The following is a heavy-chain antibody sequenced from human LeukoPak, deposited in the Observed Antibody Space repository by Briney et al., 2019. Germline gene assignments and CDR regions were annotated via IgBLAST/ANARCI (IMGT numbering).Heavy chain of an antibody. Sequence: AAETLSLTCAVYGGSFSGYYWSWIRQPPGKGLEWIGEINHSGSTNYNPSLKSRVTISVDTSKHQFYLKLSSVTAADTAVYYCARVTLPTYYYGSGSYYNPAFDYWGQGTLVTVSS. V-gene: IGHV4-34*01. CDR1: GGSFSGYY. J-gene: IGHJ4*02. CDR2: INHSGST. D-gene: IGHD3-10*01. CDR3: ARVTLPTYYYGSGSYYNPAFDY.